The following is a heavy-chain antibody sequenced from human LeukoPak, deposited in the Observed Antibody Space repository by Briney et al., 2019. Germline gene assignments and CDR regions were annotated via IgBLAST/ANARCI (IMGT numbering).Heavy chain of an antibody. Sequence: GGSLRLSCAAFGFTFSTYSMNWVRQAPGKGLEWVSYISSGSSTIHYADSVKGRFTISRDNAKNSLYLQMSSLRDEDTAVHYCARDYGYSSSFDYWGQGTLVTVSS. CDR2: ISSGSSTI. V-gene: IGHV3-48*02. J-gene: IGHJ4*02. CDR3: ARDYGYSSSFDY. D-gene: IGHD6-13*01. CDR1: GFTFSTYS.